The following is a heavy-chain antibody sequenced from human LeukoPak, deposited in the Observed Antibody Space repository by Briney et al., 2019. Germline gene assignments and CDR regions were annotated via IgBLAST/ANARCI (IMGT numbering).Heavy chain of an antibody. CDR2: INHSGRT. CDR3: ARDGGYGSGSAL. Sequence: SETLSLTCAVYGGSFSVYYWTWIRQPPGKGLEWIGEINHSGRTKYNPSLKSRVTISLDTPKNQFSLKLSSVTAADTAVYYCARDGGYGSGSALWGQGTLITVSS. D-gene: IGHD3-10*01. J-gene: IGHJ4*02. CDR1: GGSFSVYY. V-gene: IGHV4-34*01.